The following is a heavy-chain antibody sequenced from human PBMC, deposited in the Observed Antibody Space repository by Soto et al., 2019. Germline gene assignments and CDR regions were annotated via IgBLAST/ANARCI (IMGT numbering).Heavy chain of an antibody. CDR2: ISTNGGST. Sequence: GGSLRLSCSASGFTFSIYAMHWVRQAPGKGLEYVSSISTNGGSTHYADSVKGRFTISRDNSKNTQYLQMSSLRADDTDVYYCVKGEYYYDSSGYYPFDYWGQGTLVTVSS. CDR1: GFTFSIYA. CDR3: VKGEYYYDSSGYYPFDY. V-gene: IGHV3-64D*06. D-gene: IGHD3-22*01. J-gene: IGHJ4*02.